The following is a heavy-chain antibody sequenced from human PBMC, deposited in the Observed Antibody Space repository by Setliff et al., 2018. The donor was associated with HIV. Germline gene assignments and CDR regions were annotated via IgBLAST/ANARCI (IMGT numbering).Heavy chain of an antibody. J-gene: IGHJ4*02. CDR1: GGSFSGHY. CDR3: ARLGYNYDSSGHGL. Sequence: SETLSLTCAVYGGSFSGHYWNWFRQPPGKGLKWIGEINHSGSTNYKSSLKSRVTISADTSRRQFSLKLSSVTAADTAVYYCARLGYNYDSSGHGLWGQGTLVT. CDR2: INHSGST. D-gene: IGHD3-22*01. V-gene: IGHV4-34*01.